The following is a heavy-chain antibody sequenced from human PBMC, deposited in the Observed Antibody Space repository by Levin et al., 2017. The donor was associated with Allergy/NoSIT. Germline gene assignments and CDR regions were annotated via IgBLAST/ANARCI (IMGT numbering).Heavy chain of an antibody. CDR3: AIGGNPPAMVRGVIAGGYFDY. V-gene: IGHV3-30-3*01. CDR2: ISYDGSNK. D-gene: IGHD3-10*01. Sequence: GESLKISCAASGFTFSSYAMHWVRQAPGKGLEWVAVISYDGSNKYYADSVKGRFTISRDNSKNTLYLQMNSLRAEDTAVYYCAIGGNPPAMVRGVIAGGYFDYWGQGTLVTVSS. CDR1: GFTFSSYA. J-gene: IGHJ4*02.